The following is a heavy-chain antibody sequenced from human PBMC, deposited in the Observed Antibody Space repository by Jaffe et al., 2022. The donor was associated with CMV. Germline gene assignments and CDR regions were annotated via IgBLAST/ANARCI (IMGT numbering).Heavy chain of an antibody. D-gene: IGHD3-10*01. CDR1: GGSFSRSSYY. Sequence: QLQLQESGPGLVKPSETLSLTCTVSGGSFSRSSYYWGWIRQPPGKGLEWIGNIYHGGSTYYSPSLKSRVTISLDTSKKHFSLILSSVTAADTAVYYCAAEALSVGFGELVPRKVSYGMDVWGQGTTVTVS. CDR2: IYHGGST. V-gene: IGHV4-39*02. CDR3: AAEALSVGFGELVPRKVSYGMDV. J-gene: IGHJ6*02.